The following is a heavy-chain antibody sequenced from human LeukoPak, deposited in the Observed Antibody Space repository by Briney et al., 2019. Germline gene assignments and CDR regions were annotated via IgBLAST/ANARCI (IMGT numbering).Heavy chain of an antibody. CDR1: GGSISSSNW. V-gene: IGHV4-4*02. CDR3: ARDPQCRTTTCYTADDAFDI. D-gene: IGHD2-2*02. CDR2: IYHSGST. Sequence: PSETLSLTCAVSGGSISSSNWWSWVRQPPGKGLEWIGEIYHSGSTNYNPSLKSRVTISVDKSKNQFSLKLSSVTAADTAVYFCARDPQCRTTTCYTADDAFDIWGHGIMVTVSS. J-gene: IGHJ3*02.